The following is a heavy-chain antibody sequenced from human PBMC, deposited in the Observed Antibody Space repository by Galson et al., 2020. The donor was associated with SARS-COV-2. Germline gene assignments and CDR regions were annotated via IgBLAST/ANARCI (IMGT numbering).Heavy chain of an antibody. V-gene: IGHV3-23*01. CDR2: ISGSGSGT. CDR3: ARGIYSGFGRTDYWYFNI. CDR1: GFTFSAYA. J-gene: IGHJ2*01. D-gene: IGHD5-12*01. Sequence: GGSLRLSCAASGFTFSAYAMTCVRQAPGKGREWLSTISGSGSGTYYADSVRGRFTISRDNSKNTVYLQMNSLRVEGTASYYCARGIYSGFGRTDYWYFNIWGRGTLVTVSS.